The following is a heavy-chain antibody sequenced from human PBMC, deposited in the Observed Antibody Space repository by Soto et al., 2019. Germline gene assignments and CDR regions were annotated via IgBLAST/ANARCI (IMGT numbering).Heavy chain of an antibody. CDR3: ASSSGGGMDV. V-gene: IGHV3-30-3*01. CDR1: GFTFSSYA. CDR2: ISYDGSNK. Sequence: GGSLRLSCAASGFTFSSYAMHWVRQAPGKGLEWVAVISYDGSNKYYADSVKGRFTISRDNSKNTLYLQMNSLRAEDTAVYYCASSSGGGMDVWGQGTTVTVSS. J-gene: IGHJ6*02. D-gene: IGHD3-10*01.